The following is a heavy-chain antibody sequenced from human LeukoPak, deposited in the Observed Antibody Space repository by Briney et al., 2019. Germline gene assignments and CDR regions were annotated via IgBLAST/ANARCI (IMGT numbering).Heavy chain of an antibody. J-gene: IGHJ3*01. Sequence: SETLSLTCTVSGGSMSNYYWSWIRQAPGKGLEWIGYIYYSGDTNYNPSLKSRVTISIDTSNNQFSLKLSSVTAADTAVYYCARRDAFDVWGQGTMVTVSS. V-gene: IGHV4-59*01. CDR3: ARRDAFDV. CDR2: IYYSGDT. CDR1: GGSMSNYY.